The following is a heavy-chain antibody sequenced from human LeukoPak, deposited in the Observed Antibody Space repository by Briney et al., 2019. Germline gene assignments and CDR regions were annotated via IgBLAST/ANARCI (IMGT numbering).Heavy chain of an antibody. J-gene: IGHJ4*02. V-gene: IGHV1-8*01. CDR3: VRTPPNWGFDY. CDR1: GYTFTSHD. D-gene: IGHD7-27*01. CDR2: MSPNSGDT. Sequence: ASVTVSCKASGYTFTSHDINWVRQATGQGLEWMGWMSPNSGDTGYAQKFQGRVTMTSDSSISTAYMELSSLRSEDTAIYYCVRTPPNWGFDYWGQGTLVTVSS.